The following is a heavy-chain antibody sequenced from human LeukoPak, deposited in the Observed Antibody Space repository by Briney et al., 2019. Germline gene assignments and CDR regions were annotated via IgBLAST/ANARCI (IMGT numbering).Heavy chain of an antibody. D-gene: IGHD3-16*02. J-gene: IGHJ4*02. CDR1: GFTFSSYE. CDR2: ISSSGTTI. CDR3: ARVRYQTADY. V-gene: IGHV3-48*03. Sequence: PGGSLRLSCAASGFTFSSYEMNWVRQAPGKGLEWVSSISSSGTTIHYADSVKGRFTISRHNAKNSVYLKMNSLRAEETAVYYCARVRYQTADYWGQGTLVTVSS.